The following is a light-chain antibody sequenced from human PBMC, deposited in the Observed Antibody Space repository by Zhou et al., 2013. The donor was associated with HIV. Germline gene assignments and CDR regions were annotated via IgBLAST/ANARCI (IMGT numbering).Light chain of an antibody. V-gene: IGKV1-27*01. Sequence: DIQMTQSPSSLSASVGDRVTITCRASQGISNYLAWYQQNPGKVPKLLIYAASTLQSGVPSRFSGSGSGTDFTLTISSLQPEDVATYYCQKYNSAVITFGQGTRLEIK. CDR1: QGISNY. CDR2: AAS. CDR3: QKYNSAVIT. J-gene: IGKJ5*01.